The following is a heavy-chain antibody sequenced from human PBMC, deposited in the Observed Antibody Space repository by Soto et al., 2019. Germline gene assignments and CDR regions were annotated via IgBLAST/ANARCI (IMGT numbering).Heavy chain of an antibody. J-gene: IGHJ6*02. CDR3: AKLPRGGGSWYASRVFDYYYYGMDV. Sequence: GGSLRLSCAASGFTFSSYAMSWVRQAPGKGLEWVSAISGSGGSTYYADSVKGRFTISRDNSKNTLYLQMNSLRAEDTAVYYCAKLPRGGGSWYASRVFDYYYYGMDVWGQGTTVTVAS. CDR1: GFTFSSYA. V-gene: IGHV3-23*01. D-gene: IGHD2-15*01. CDR2: ISGSGGST.